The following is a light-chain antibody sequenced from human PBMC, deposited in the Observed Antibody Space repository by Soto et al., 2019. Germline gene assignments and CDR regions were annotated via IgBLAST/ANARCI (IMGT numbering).Light chain of an antibody. Sequence: QPVLTQSPSASASLGASVKLTCTLSSGHSSYAIAWHQQQPEKGPRYLMKLNSDGSHWKGDGIPDRFSGSSSGAERYLTISSLQSEDEADYYCQTWGTGIQVFGGGTKLTVL. CDR3: QTWGTGIQV. J-gene: IGLJ2*01. CDR1: SGHSSYA. CDR2: LNSDGSH. V-gene: IGLV4-69*01.